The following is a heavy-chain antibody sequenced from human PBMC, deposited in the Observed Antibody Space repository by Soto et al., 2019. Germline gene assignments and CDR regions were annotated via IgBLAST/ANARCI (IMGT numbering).Heavy chain of an antibody. Sequence: PGGSLRLPCAVSGFTFSAYWMHWVRQVPGKGLTWVSRISDDGSTATYADSVKGRFVISRDNAKNSLYLEMNTLRVDDSGLYYCARGPSGSSTGTGAHWGQGTLVTVSS. D-gene: IGHD1-1*01. CDR1: GFTFSAYW. V-gene: IGHV3-74*01. J-gene: IGHJ4*02. CDR3: ARGPSGSSTGTGAH. CDR2: ISDDGSTA.